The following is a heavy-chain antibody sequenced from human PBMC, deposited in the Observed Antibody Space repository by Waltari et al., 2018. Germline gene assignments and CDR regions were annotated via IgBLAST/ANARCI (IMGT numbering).Heavy chain of an antibody. Sequence: EVQLLESGGTLVQPGGSLRLSCAASGFIFSSHGMSWVRQGPGKGLEWVSSISGSGDNTYYADSVKGRFTISRDNSMNTVYLQMNSLRVEDSAVYYCAKDPLNDYGGWDDFWGQGTLVTVSS. CDR3: AKDPLNDYGGWDDF. V-gene: IGHV3-23*01. CDR1: GFIFSSHG. CDR2: ISGSGDNT. D-gene: IGHD4-17*01. J-gene: IGHJ4*02.